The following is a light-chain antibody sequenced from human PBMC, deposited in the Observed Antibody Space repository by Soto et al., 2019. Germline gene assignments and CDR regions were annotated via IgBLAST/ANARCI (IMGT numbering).Light chain of an antibody. CDR3: MQALQTLLIT. Sequence: DIVMTQSPLSLPVTPGEPASISCRSSQSLLHSNGYNYLDWYLQKPGQSPQLLIYLGSNRASGVPDRFSGSGSGTDFTLKISRVEAEDVGVYYCMQALQTLLITFGQGTRLESK. CDR2: LGS. CDR1: QSLLHSNGYNY. V-gene: IGKV2-28*01. J-gene: IGKJ5*01.